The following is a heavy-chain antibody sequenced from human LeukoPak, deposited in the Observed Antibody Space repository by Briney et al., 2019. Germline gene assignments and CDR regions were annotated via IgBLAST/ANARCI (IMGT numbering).Heavy chain of an antibody. CDR3: ARDDSSSWYGYYFYGMDV. Sequence: PGGSLRLSCAASGFTLSSYWMSWVRQAPGKGLEWVANIKQDGSEKYYVDSVKGRFTISRDNAKNSLYLQMNSLRAEDTAVYYCARDDSSSWYGYYFYGMDVWGQGTTVTVSS. CDR2: IKQDGSEK. D-gene: IGHD6-13*01. V-gene: IGHV3-7*01. J-gene: IGHJ6*02. CDR1: GFTLSSYW.